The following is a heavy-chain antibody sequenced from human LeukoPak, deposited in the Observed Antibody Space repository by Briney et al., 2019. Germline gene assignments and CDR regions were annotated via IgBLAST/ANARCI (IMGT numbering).Heavy chain of an antibody. CDR1: AFTLSSNY. CDR2: IYSGVST. J-gene: IGHJ3*02. D-gene: IGHD3-3*01. V-gene: IGHV3-53*01. Sequence: GGSLRLSCAASAFTLSSNYMSWVGQAPGKGLEGVSVIYSGVSTYYADSVTGRFTISRDNSKNTLYLQMNSLRAEDTAVYYCAREGSSGVATVDAFDIWGQGTMVTVSS. CDR3: AREGSSGVATVDAFDI.